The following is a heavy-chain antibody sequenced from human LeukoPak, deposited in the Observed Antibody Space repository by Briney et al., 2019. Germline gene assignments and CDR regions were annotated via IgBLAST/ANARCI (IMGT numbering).Heavy chain of an antibody. D-gene: IGHD3-22*01. V-gene: IGHV3-74*01. CDR2: INTDGSST. CDR1: GFTFRTSW. CDR3: VRGGYDSSGTYIATFDF. Sequence: GGSLILSCAASGFTFRTSWMFWVRQAPGKGLVWVSRINTDGSSTVNSDSVKGRFTISRDNAKNTLYLQMTSLRAEDTAVYYCVRGGYDSSGTYIATFDFWGQGTLVTVSS. J-gene: IGHJ5*01.